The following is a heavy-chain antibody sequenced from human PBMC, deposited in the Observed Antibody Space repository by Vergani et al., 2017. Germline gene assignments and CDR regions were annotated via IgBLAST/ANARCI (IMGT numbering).Heavy chain of an antibody. CDR1: GGTFSSYA. D-gene: IGHD6-13*01. CDR2: IIPILGIA. CDR3: ARQNSSYFDY. Sequence: QVQLVQSGAEVKKPGSSVKVSCKASGGTFSSYAISWVRQAPGQGLEWMGRIIPILGIANYAQKFQGRVTITADKSTSTAYMALSSLRSEDTAVYYCARQNSSYFDYWGQGTLVTVSS. J-gene: IGHJ4*02. V-gene: IGHV1-69*04.